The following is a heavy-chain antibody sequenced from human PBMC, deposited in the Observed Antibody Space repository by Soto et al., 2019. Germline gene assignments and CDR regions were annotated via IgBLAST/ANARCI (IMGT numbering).Heavy chain of an antibody. J-gene: IGHJ5*02. V-gene: IGHV5-10-1*01. CDR3: ARRMSGFDP. Sequence: GESLKISCNGSGYSFTIYCISWVRQMPGKGLEWMGRIDPSDSYTNYSPSFQGHVTISADKSISTAYLQWSSLKASDTAMYYCARRMSGFDPWGQGTLVTVSS. CDR2: IDPSDSYT. CDR1: GYSFTIYC. D-gene: IGHD2-8*01.